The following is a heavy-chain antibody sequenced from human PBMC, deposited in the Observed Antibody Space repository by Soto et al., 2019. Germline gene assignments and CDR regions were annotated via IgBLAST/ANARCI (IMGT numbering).Heavy chain of an antibody. CDR2: INPNSGGT. V-gene: IGHV1-2*02. CDR1: GYTFSGFY. Sequence: GASVKVSCKVSGYTFSGFYMHWVRQAPGQGLGWMGWINPNSGGTKSAEKFQGRVTMTRDTSISTAYMELSRLTSDDTAVYYCASAAVTGTAGLDFWGQGTQVTVS. CDR3: ASAAVTGTAGLDF. D-gene: IGHD6-19*01. J-gene: IGHJ4*02.